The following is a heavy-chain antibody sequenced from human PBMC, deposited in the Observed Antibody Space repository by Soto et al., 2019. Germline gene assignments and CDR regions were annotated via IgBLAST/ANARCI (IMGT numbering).Heavy chain of an antibody. J-gene: IGHJ4*02. V-gene: IGHV3-23*01. CDR3: AKESPGSSSRGPQPDY. CDR2: ISGSGGST. CDR1: EFSFGRYG. Sequence: GGSLRLSYVGSEFSFGRYGIHWVRQAPGKGPEWVSAISGSGGSTYYADSVKGRFTISRDNSKNTLYLQMNSLRAEDTAVYYCAKESPGSSSRGPQPDYWGQGTLVTVSS. D-gene: IGHD6-13*01.